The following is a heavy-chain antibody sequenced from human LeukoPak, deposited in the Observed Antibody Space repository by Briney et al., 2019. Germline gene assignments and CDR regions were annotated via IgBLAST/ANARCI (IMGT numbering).Heavy chain of an antibody. CDR2: INPSGGST. V-gene: IGHV1-46*01. CDR1: GYTFTSYY. J-gene: IGHJ4*02. Sequence: GASVKVSCKASGYTFTSYYMHWVRQAPGQGLEWMGIINPSGGSTTYAQKFQGRVTMTRDMSTSTVCMELSSLRSEDTAVYYCARDGAEIVAVPSPVVSYGYFDYWGQGTLVTVSS. CDR3: ARDGAEIVAVPSPVVSYGYFDY. D-gene: IGHD2-2*01.